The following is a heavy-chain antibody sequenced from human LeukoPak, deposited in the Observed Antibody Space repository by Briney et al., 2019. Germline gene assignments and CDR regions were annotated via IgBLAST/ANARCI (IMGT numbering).Heavy chain of an antibody. CDR3: ASDYYDSSGR. D-gene: IGHD3-22*01. V-gene: IGHV1-69*13. Sequence: SVKVSCKASGGAFSSYAISWVRQAPGQGLEWMGGIIPIFGTANYAQKFQGRVTITADESTSTAYMELSSLRSEDTAVYYCASDYYDSSGRWGQGTLVTVSS. CDR1: GGAFSSYA. CDR2: IIPIFGTA. J-gene: IGHJ4*02.